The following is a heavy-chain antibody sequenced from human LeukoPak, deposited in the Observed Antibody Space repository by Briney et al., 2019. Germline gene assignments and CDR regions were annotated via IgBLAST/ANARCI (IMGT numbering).Heavy chain of an antibody. D-gene: IGHD3-22*01. CDR3: ARGPQSSGYYSSDY. V-gene: IGHV4-4*02. CDR2: IFYSGST. J-gene: IGHJ4*02. CDR1: GGSISSSTW. Sequence: SETLSLTCAVSGGSISSSTWWTWVRQPPGKGLEWIGEIFYSGSTNSNPSLKSRLTMTVDESKHEFSLKLTSVTAADTAVYYCARGPQSSGYYSSDYWGQGTLVTVSS.